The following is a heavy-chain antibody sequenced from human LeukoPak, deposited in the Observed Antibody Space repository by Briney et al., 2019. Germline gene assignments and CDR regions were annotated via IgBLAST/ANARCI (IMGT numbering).Heavy chain of an antibody. CDR3: ASRGSAYYCDSSGTYAIDY. V-gene: IGHV1-18*01. CDR1: GYTFTSYG. Sequence: ASVKVSCKASGYTFTSYGISWVRQAPGQGLEWMGWISAYNGNTNYAQKLQGRVTMTTDTSTSTAYMELRSLRSDDTAVYYCASRGSAYYCDSSGTYAIDYWGQGTLVTVSS. CDR2: ISAYNGNT. J-gene: IGHJ4*02. D-gene: IGHD3-22*01.